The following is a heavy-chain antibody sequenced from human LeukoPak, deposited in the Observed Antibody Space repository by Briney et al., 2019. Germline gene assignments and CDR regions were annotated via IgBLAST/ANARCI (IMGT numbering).Heavy chain of an antibody. D-gene: IGHD3-10*01. Sequence: PGGSLRLSCAASGFSFTNAWMTWVRQAPGKGLEWVGRIKSKADGGTTDYAAPVKGRCTMSRDDSKATLYLQMNYVNTEDTAVYYCTTDLAITVIRGVIVYWGQGTLVTVSS. J-gene: IGHJ4*02. CDR3: TTDLAITVIRGVIVY. CDR2: IKSKADGGTT. CDR1: GFSFTNAW. V-gene: IGHV3-15*05.